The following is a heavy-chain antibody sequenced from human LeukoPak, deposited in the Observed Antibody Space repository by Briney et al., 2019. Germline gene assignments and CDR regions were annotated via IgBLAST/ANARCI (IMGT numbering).Heavy chain of an antibody. V-gene: IGHV4-59*08. D-gene: IGHD6-6*01. CDR1: GGSVSNYY. Sequence: SETLSLTCSVSGGSVSNYYWSWIRQPPGKGLEWIGYVYYTGSTNYNPSLKSRVTMFEDKSKNQFSLRLYSVTVADTAVYYCARHFAYSSSSYFDYWGQGSLVTASS. J-gene: IGHJ4*02. CDR2: VYYTGST. CDR3: ARHFAYSSSSYFDY.